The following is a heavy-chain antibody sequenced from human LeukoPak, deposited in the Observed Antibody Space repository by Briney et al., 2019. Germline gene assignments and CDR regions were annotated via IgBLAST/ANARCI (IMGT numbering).Heavy chain of an antibody. CDR2: IYWNDDK. V-gene: IGHV2-5*01. D-gene: IGHD3-3*01. CDR3: AHSISLYYDFWSGSERRYYFDY. CDR1: GFSLSTSGVG. Sequence: SGPTLVKPPQTLTLTCTFSGFSLSTSGVGVGWFRQPPGKALEWLAPIYWNDDKRYSPSLKSRLTITKDTSKNQVVLTMTNMDPVDTATYYCAHSISLYYDFWSGSERRYYFDYWGQGTLVTVSS. J-gene: IGHJ4*02.